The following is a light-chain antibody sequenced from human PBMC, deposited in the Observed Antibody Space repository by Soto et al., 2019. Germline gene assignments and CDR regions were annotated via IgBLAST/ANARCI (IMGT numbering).Light chain of an antibody. V-gene: IGKV1-13*02. CDR3: QQFNSL. J-gene: IGKJ5*01. Sequence: IPFTHAPWCLCASFPDALSITCRASQGIATGLAWYQQKPGAPPRLLIYDASILQRGVPSRFSGSGSGTHFILTISNLQPEDFATYYCQQFNSLFGQGTRLEN. CDR2: DAS. CDR1: QGIATG.